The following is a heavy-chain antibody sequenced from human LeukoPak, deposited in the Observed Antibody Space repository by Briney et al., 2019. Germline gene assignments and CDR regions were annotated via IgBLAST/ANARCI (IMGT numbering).Heavy chain of an antibody. CDR3: ARAAGITMIVVAFDY. Sequence: SVKVSCKASGGTFSSYAISWVRQAPGQGLEWMGGIIPIFGTANYAQKFQGRVTITADKSTSTAYMELSSLRSEDTAVYYCARAAGITMIVVAFDYWGQGTLVTVSS. J-gene: IGHJ4*02. CDR2: IIPIFGTA. D-gene: IGHD3-22*01. CDR1: GGTFSSYA. V-gene: IGHV1-69*06.